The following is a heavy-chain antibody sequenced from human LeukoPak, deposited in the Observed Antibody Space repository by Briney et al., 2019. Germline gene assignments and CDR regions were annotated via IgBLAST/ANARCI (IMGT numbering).Heavy chain of an antibody. V-gene: IGHV3-30*03. Sequence: GGSLRLSCAASGFTFSRSAVHWVRQAPGKGLEWVAVISHDGSNTDYTDSVKGRFTISRDNAKNSLYLQMNSLRVEDSAVYYCAGGAGFLTDYWGQGTLVTVSS. D-gene: IGHD6-19*01. CDR2: ISHDGSNT. CDR1: GFTFSRSA. CDR3: AGGAGFLTDY. J-gene: IGHJ4*02.